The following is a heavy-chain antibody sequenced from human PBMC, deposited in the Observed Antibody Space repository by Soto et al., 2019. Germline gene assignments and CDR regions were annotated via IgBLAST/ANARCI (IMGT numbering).Heavy chain of an antibody. Sequence: QAGGSLRLSCAASGFTFSGYPMHWVRQPPGKGLEWVAFISYDGRNQKYSESVKGRFTISRDNAKNSLYLQMNSLRAEDTAVYYCARQSEQLPKYYYYGMDVWGQGTTVTVSS. CDR1: GFTFSGYP. J-gene: IGHJ6*02. CDR2: ISYDGRNQ. V-gene: IGHV3-30*04. D-gene: IGHD6-6*01. CDR3: ARQSEQLPKYYYYGMDV.